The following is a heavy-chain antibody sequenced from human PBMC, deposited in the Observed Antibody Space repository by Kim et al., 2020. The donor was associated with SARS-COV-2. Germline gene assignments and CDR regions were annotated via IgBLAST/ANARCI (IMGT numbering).Heavy chain of an antibody. J-gene: IGHJ4*03. D-gene: IGHD3-10*01. CDR2: ISSSGSVI. V-gene: IGHV3-11*04. CDR3: ARGVYYFGLETYGKLDY. CDR1: GFTFSDHC. Sequence: GGSLRLSCAASGFTFSDHCMTWIRQAPGKGLEWISYISSSGSVIYYADSVQGRFTISRDNAKKSLFLQMNSLRGEETAVYFCARGVYYFGLETYGKLDYLGQGTLVTLSS.